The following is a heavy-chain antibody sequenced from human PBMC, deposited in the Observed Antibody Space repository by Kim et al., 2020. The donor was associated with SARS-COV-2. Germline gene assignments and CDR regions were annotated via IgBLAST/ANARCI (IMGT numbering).Heavy chain of an antibody. D-gene: IGHD4-17*01. Sequence: GGSLRLSCAASGFTFSSYGMHWVRQAPGKGLEWVAVIWYDGSNKYYADSVKGRFTISRDNSKNTLYLQMNSLRAEDTAVYYCATEYTVTTLLSYYGMDVWGQGTTVTVSS. CDR1: GFTFSSYG. CDR3: ATEYTVTTLLSYYGMDV. J-gene: IGHJ6*02. V-gene: IGHV3-33*01. CDR2: IWYDGSNK.